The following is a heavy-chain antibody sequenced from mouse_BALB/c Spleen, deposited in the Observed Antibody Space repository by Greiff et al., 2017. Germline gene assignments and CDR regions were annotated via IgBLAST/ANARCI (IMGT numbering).Heavy chain of an antibody. Sequence: QVQLQQPGAELVKPGASVKLSCKASGYTFTSYWMHWVKQRPGQGLEWIGEINPSNGRTNYNEKFKSKATLTVDKSSSTAYMQLSSLTSEDSAVYDCARRLGYYFDYWGQGTTLTVSS. CDR3: ARRLGYYFDY. CDR2: INPSNGRT. J-gene: IGHJ2*01. V-gene: IGHV1S81*02. D-gene: IGHD2-2*01. CDR1: GYTFTSYW.